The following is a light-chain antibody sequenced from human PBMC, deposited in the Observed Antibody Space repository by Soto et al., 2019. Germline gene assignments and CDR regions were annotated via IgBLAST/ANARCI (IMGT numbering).Light chain of an antibody. J-gene: IGLJ1*01. V-gene: IGLV2-14*01. CDR1: SSDVGGYNY. CDR2: DVS. Sequence: QSALTQPASVSGSPGQSITISCTGTSSDVGGYNYVSWYQQHPGKAPKLMIYDVSNRPSGVSNRFSGSKSDNTASLTISGLQAEDEADYYCSSYTSTSLYVFGTGTQLTVL. CDR3: SSYTSTSLYV.